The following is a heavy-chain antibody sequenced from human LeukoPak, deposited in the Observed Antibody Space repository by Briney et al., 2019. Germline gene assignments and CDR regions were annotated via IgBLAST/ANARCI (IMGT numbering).Heavy chain of an antibody. CDR2: ISSSGTYI. D-gene: IGHD3-10*01. CDR1: GFTFNRYT. J-gene: IGHJ5*02. Sequence: GGSLRLSCAASGFTFNRYTMNWVRQAPGKGLEWVSSISSSGTYIYYADSVKGRFTISRDNAKNSLYLQMNSLRAEDTAVYYCARDWSGFGELGWFDPWGQGTLVTVSS. V-gene: IGHV3-21*01. CDR3: ARDWSGFGELGWFDP.